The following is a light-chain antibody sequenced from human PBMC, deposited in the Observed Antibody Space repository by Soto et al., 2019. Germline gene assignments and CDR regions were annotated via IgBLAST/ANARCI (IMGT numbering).Light chain of an antibody. J-gene: IGLJ3*02. CDR2: DDS. CDR3: QVWDSSSDHSWV. V-gene: IGLV3-21*02. Sequence: SYELTQQPSVSVAPGQTARITCGGNNIGSKSVHWYQQKPCQAPVLVVYDDSDRPSGIPERFSGSNSGNTATLTISRVEAGDEADYYCQVWDSSSDHSWVFGGGTKLAVL. CDR1: NIGSKS.